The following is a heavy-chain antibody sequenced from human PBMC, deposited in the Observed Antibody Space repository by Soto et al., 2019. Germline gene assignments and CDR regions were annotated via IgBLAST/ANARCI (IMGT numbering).Heavy chain of an antibody. CDR2: IIPIFGTA. CDR1: GGTFSSYA. CDR3: ARPINYDFWSGYYSSRFDP. Sequence: QVQLVQSGAEVKKPGSSVKVSCKASGGTFSSYAISWVRQAPGQGLEWMGGIIPIFGTANYAQKFQGRVTNTADESTSTAYMELSSLRSEDTAVYYCARPINYDFWSGYYSSRFDPWGQGTLVTVSS. V-gene: IGHV1-69*12. J-gene: IGHJ5*02. D-gene: IGHD3-3*01.